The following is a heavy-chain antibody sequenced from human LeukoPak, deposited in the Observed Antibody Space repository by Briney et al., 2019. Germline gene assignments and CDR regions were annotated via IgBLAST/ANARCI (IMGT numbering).Heavy chain of an antibody. D-gene: IGHD3-22*01. V-gene: IGHV3-64*01. Sequence: HPGGSLRLSCAASGFTFSSYAMHWVRQAPGKGLEYVSAISSNGGSTYYANSVKGRFTISRDNSKNTLYLQMGSLRAEDMAVYYCARGGYYYYSDYWGQGTLVTVSS. CDR3: ARGGYYYYSDY. CDR1: GFTFSSYA. CDR2: ISSNGGST. J-gene: IGHJ4*02.